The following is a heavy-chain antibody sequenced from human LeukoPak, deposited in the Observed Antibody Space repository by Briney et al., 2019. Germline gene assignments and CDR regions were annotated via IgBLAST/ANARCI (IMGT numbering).Heavy chain of an antibody. CDR3: ARAVPRYDFWSGYYTGYYYYYMDV. Sequence: ASVKVSCKASGYTFTSYGISWVRQAPGQGLEWMGWISAYNGNTNYAQKLQGRVTMTTDTSTSTAYMELRSLRSDDTAVYYCARAVPRYDFWSGYYTGYYYYYMDVWGKGTTVTVSS. CDR1: GYTFTSYG. CDR2: ISAYNGNT. V-gene: IGHV1-18*01. J-gene: IGHJ6*03. D-gene: IGHD3-3*01.